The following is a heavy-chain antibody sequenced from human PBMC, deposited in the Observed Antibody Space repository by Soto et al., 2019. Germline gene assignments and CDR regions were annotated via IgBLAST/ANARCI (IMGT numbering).Heavy chain of an antibody. CDR2: IYHSGST. V-gene: IGHV4-4*02. D-gene: IGHD5-12*01. CDR3: ARDHEVYSYEGYYYYYGMDV. J-gene: IGHJ6*02. CDR1: SGSISSSNW. Sequence: PSETLSLTCAVSSGSISSSNWWSWVRQPPGKGLEWIGYIYHSGSTNYNPSLKSRVTISVDTSKNQFSLKLSSVTAADTAVYYCARDHEVYSYEGYYYYYGMDVWGQGTTVTVSS.